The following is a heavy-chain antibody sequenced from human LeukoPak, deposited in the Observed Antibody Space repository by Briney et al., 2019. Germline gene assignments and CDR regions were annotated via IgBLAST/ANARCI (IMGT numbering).Heavy chain of an antibody. CDR3: ARSLRFLEWSTSAAFDI. CDR2: IYHSGST. D-gene: IGHD3-3*01. CDR1: GYSISSGYY. J-gene: IGHJ3*02. Sequence: SETLSLTCAVSGYSISSGYYWGWIRQPPGEGLEWIGSIYHSGSTYYNPSLKSRVTISVDTSKNQFSLKLSSVTAADTAVYYCARSLRFLEWSTSAAFDIWGQGTMVTVSS. V-gene: IGHV4-38-2*01.